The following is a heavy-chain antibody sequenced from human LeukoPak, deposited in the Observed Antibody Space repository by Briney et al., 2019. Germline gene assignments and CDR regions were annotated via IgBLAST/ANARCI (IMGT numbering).Heavy chain of an antibody. D-gene: IGHD2-2*01. CDR3: ANLRVPASRNFDY. J-gene: IGHJ4*02. V-gene: IGHV3-23*01. CDR1: GFTFSAYA. CDR2: MGANGVST. Sequence: GGSLRLSCAASGFTFSAYAMGWVCQAPGQGLEWVSTMGANGVSTYYADSVRGRFTISRDNSKNTLYLQMNNLRAEDTAVYYCANLRVPASRNFDYWGQGTLVTVSS.